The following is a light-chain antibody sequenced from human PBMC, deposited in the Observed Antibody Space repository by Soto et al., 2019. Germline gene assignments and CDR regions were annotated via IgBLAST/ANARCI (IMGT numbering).Light chain of an antibody. CDR3: QQYGSSTWM. V-gene: IGKV3-20*01. J-gene: IGKJ1*01. CDR2: GAS. CDR1: QSVSSTY. Sequence: EIVLTQSPGTLSLSPGERATLSCRASQSVSSTYLAWYQQKPGPAPRLLIYGASSRASGIPDRFSGSGSGSDFTLTISRLEPEDFAVYYCQQYGSSTWMFGQGTKVEIK.